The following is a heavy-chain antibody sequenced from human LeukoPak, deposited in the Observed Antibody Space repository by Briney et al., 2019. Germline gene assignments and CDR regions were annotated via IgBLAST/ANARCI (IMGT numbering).Heavy chain of an antibody. V-gene: IGHV1-69*04. J-gene: IGHJ4*02. D-gene: IGHD3-10*01. CDR2: IIPILGIA. CDR3: ARDRYGSGSYYNIELDY. Sequence: GASVKVSCKASGYTFTSYYMHWVRQAPGQGLEWMGRIIPILGIANYAQKFQGRVTITADKSTSTAYMELSSLRSEDTAVYYCARDRYGSGSYYNIELDYWGQGTLVTVSS. CDR1: GYTFTSYY.